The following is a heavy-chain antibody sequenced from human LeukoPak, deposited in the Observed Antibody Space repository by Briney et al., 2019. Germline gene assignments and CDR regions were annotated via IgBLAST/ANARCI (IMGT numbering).Heavy chain of an antibody. V-gene: IGHV3-53*01. Sequence: PGGSLRLSCAASGFTVSTNYMSWVRRAPGKGLEWVSVIYSDGRTYYADSVKGRFTISRDNSKNTLYLQMNSLRAEDTAVYYCASDSGRFDVFDTWGQGTMVTVSS. CDR1: GFTVSTNY. J-gene: IGHJ3*02. CDR3: ASDSGRFDVFDT. D-gene: IGHD3-10*01. CDR2: IYSDGRT.